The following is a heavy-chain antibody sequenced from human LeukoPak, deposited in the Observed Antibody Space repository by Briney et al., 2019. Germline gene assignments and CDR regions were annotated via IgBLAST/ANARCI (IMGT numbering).Heavy chain of an antibody. CDR3: ARNFYFDSSGYYHY. Sequence: ASVKVSCKASGYTLTGYYVHWVRQAPGQGLEWMGWINPKNGGTNYAQKFQDRVTMTRDTSISAAYMVLSRLRSDDTAVYYCARNFYFDSSGYYHYWGQGTLVTVSS. J-gene: IGHJ4*02. CDR1: GYTLTGYY. CDR2: INPKNGGT. D-gene: IGHD3-22*01. V-gene: IGHV1-2*02.